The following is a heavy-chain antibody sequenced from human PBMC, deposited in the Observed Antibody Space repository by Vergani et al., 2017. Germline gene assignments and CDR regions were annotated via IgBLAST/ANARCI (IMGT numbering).Heavy chain of an antibody. V-gene: IGHV3-53*01. CDR3: ARGGIAFPSAFDI. CDR1: GFTVSSNY. J-gene: IGHJ3*02. Sequence: EVQLVESGGGLIQPGGSLRLSCAASGFTVSSNYMSWVRQAPGKGLEWVSVIYSGGSTYYADSVKGRFTISRDNSKNTLYLQMNSPRAEDTAVYYCARGGIAFPSAFDIWGQGTMVTVSS. CDR2: IYSGGST. D-gene: IGHD2-15*01.